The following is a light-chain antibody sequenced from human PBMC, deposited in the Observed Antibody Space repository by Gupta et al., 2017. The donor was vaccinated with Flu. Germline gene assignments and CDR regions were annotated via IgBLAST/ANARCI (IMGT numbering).Light chain of an antibody. CDR3: QQEDLTPRI. Sequence: DIVMTQSPDSLALSLGERATINCKSSQSVLYSSNNKNYLAWYQQKPGQPPKLLIYGASTRESGVPDRFRGSGSGTDFTLTISSRQAEDVAVYYCQQEDLTPRIFGQGTKMEIK. CDR1: QSVLYSSNNKNY. V-gene: IGKV4-1*01. J-gene: IGKJ2*01. CDR2: GAS.